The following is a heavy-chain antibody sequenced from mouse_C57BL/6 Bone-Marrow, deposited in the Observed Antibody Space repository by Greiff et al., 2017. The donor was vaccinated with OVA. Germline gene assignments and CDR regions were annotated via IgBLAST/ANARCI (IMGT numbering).Heavy chain of an antibody. V-gene: IGHV1-81*01. CDR3: ARSGYYGSD. J-gene: IGHJ2*01. CDR2: IYPRSGNT. CDR1: GYTFTSYG. Sequence: QVQLQQSGAELARPGASVKLSCKASGYTFTSYGISWVKQRTGQGLEWIGEIYPRSGNTYYNEKFKGKATLTADKSSSTAYMELRSLTSEDAAVYFWARSGYYGSDWGQGTTLTVSS. D-gene: IGHD1-1*01.